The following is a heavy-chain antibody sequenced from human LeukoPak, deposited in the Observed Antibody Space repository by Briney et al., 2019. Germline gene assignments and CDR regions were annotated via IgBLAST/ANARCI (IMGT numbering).Heavy chain of an antibody. CDR3: TRVAQSGPTGWFDP. Sequence: PGGSLRLSCAASGFNLNSYMLNCVRQAPGKGLEWVSSISSTGSYIYYADSVKGRFTISRDNPGNVVYLQMDSLRAEDTAVYYCTRVAQSGPTGWFDPWGQGTLVTVSS. J-gene: IGHJ5*02. V-gene: IGHV3-21*01. CDR1: GFNLNSYM. D-gene: IGHD1-1*01. CDR2: ISSTGSYI.